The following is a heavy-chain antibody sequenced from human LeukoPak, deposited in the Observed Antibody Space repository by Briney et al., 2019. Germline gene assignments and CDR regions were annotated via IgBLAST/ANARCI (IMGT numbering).Heavy chain of an antibody. CDR2: IIPILGIA. D-gene: IGHD6-6*01. V-gene: IGHV1-69*04. J-gene: IGHJ5*02. CDR1: GGTFSSYA. CDR3: AREYSSSSPFDP. Sequence: ASVKVSCKASGGTFSSYAISWVRQAPGQGLEWMGRIIPILGIANYAQKFQGRVTITADKSTSTAYMELSSLRSEDTAVYYCAREYSSSSPFDPWGQGTLVTVSS.